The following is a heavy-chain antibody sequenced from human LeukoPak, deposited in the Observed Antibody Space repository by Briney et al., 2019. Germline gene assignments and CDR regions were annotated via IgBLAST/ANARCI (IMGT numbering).Heavy chain of an antibody. Sequence: ASVKVSCKASGYTFTSYYMHWVRQAPGQGLEWMGIINPSGGSTSYAQKFQGRVTMTRDMSTSTVYMELSSLRSEDTAVYYCAKEYRITMIVVVTGGGIFDYWGQGTLVTVSS. CDR1: GYTFTSYY. J-gene: IGHJ4*02. V-gene: IGHV1-46*01. D-gene: IGHD3-22*01. CDR2: INPSGGST. CDR3: AKEYRITMIVVVTGGGIFDY.